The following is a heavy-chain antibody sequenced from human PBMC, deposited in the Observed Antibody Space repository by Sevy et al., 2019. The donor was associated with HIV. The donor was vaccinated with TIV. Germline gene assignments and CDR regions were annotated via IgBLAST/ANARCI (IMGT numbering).Heavy chain of an antibody. J-gene: IGHJ4*02. Sequence: GGSLRLSCVASGFTLNSYWMSWVRQAPGKGLEWVANIKQDGSVRYYVDSVKGRFTISRDNARNLVYLQMNSLRVEDTALYYCVRAKAADGRFWGQGTLVTVSS. CDR3: VRAKAADGRF. V-gene: IGHV3-7*01. D-gene: IGHD6-13*01. CDR1: GFTLNSYW. CDR2: IKQDGSVR.